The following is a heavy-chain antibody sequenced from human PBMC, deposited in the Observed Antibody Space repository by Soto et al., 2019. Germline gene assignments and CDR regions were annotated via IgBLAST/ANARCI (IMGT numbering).Heavy chain of an antibody. Sequence: SETLSLTCAVYGGSFSGYYWSWIRQPPGKGLEWIGEINHSGSTNYNPSLKSRVTISVDTSKNQFSLKLSSVTAADTAVYYCARGPTYYYGSGSRNGYDYWGQGTLVTGAS. V-gene: IGHV4-34*01. D-gene: IGHD3-10*01. CDR3: ARGPTYYYGSGSRNGYDY. J-gene: IGHJ4*02. CDR2: INHSGST. CDR1: GGSFSGYY.